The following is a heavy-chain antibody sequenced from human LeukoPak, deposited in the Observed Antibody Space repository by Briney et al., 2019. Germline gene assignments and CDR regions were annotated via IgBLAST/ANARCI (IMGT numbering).Heavy chain of an antibody. CDR2: ITSDGRSA. Sequence: PGGSLRLSCAASGCIFSNYWMHRVRQAPGKGLVWVSRITSDGRSASYADSVKGRFTTSRDNAKNTLYLQMNSLRAEDTAVYSCAGGVSTNSDYWGQGTLVTVSS. CDR3: AGGVSTNSDY. J-gene: IGHJ4*02. CDR1: GCIFSNYW. V-gene: IGHV3-74*01. D-gene: IGHD3-16*01.